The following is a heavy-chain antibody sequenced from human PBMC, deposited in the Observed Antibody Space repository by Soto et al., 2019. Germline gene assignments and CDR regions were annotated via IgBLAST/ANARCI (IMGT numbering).Heavy chain of an antibody. CDR3: ARGSRLDP. V-gene: IGHV4-31*03. D-gene: IGHD1-26*01. CDR2: IYYTGST. CDR1: GASITSFAYY. J-gene: IGHJ5*02. Sequence: SETLSLTCTVSGASITSFAYYWTWVRQHPVKGLEWIGHIYYTGSTYYNPSLKSRLNISLDTSKNQFSLQLESMTAADTAIYYCARGSRLDPWGQGTLVTVSS.